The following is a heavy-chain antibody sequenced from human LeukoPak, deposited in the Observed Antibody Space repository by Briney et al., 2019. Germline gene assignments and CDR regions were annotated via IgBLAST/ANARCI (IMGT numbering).Heavy chain of an antibody. V-gene: IGHV4-61*02. CDR1: GGSISSGSYY. CDR2: ISASGST. CDR3: ARDPRWYFDL. Sequence: SETLSLTCTVSGGSISSGSYYWSWIRQPAGKEMEWFGRISASGSTNYNPSLRSRVTISVDASRNQFSLTLTSVTAADTAVCYCARDPRWYFDLWGRGTLVTVSS. J-gene: IGHJ2*01.